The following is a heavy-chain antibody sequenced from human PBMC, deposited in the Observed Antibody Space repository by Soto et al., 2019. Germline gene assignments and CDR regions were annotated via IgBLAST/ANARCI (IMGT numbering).Heavy chain of an antibody. J-gene: IGHJ6*02. D-gene: IGHD6-19*01. CDR3: ARGAIAVAGLVPGHYYYGMDV. Sequence: SVKVSCKASGYTFTSYGISWVRQAPGQGLEWMGGIIPIFGTANYAQKFQGRVTITADESTSTAYMELSSLRSEDTAVYYCARGAIAVAGLVPGHYYYGMDVWGQGTTVTVSS. V-gene: IGHV1-69*13. CDR1: GYTFTSYG. CDR2: IIPIFGTA.